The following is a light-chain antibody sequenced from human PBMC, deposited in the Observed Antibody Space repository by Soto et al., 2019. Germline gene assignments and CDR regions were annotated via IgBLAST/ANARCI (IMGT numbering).Light chain of an antibody. CDR2: GAS. Sequence: EIVLTQSPGTLSLSPGERATLSCRASQSVSSTYIAWYQQNPGQAPRLLIYGASSGATGIPDRFSGSGSGTDFTLTISRLEPEDFAVYFCQQYGRSPPFTFGQGTKVEIK. J-gene: IGKJ2*01. CDR1: QSVSSTY. CDR3: QQYGRSPPFT. V-gene: IGKV3-20*01.